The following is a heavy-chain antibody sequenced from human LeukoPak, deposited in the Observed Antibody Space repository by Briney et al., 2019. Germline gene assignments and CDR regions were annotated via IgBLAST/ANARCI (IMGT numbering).Heavy chain of an antibody. V-gene: IGHV4-4*02. Sequence: PSETLSLTCTVSGGSISTNNWWTWVRQPPGKGLEWIGEIYHTGNTNYNPSLKSRLTMSVDKSKNQFALRLYSVTAADTAVYYCARDDPMVRGATLDYWGQGTLVTVSS. J-gene: IGHJ4*02. CDR2: IYHTGNT. D-gene: IGHD3-10*01. CDR3: ARDDPMVRGATLDY. CDR1: GGSISTNNW.